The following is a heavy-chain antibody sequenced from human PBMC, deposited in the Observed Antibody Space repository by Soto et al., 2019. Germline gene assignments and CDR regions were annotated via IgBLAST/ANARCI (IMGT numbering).Heavy chain of an antibody. Sequence: SMRLRYGASGITVRTSYMRCVCQSPGKRLQWVSVIYRAGHTPNADTVKGRFTISGDNDRNSLWRQMNNLRAEVTAVYYYLLAVACSFAPDYWGQGSLVTVTS. D-gene: IGHD6-19*01. CDR3: LLAVACSFAPDY. CDR2: IYRAGHT. V-gene: IGHV3-53*01. J-gene: IGHJ4*02. CDR1: GITVRTSY.